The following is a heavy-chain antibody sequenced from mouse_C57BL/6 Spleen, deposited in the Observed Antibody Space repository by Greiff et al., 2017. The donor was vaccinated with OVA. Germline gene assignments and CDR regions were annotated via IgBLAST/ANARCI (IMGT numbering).Heavy chain of an antibody. Sequence: ESGPGLVKPSQSLSLTCSVTGYSITSGYYWNWIRQFPGNKMEWMGYISYDGSNNYNPSLKNRISITRDTSTNQFFLKLNSVTTEDTATYYCSREGDYVDAMDYWGQGTSVTVSS. D-gene: IGHD2-4*01. CDR2: ISYDGSN. J-gene: IGHJ4*01. CDR3: SREGDYVDAMDY. V-gene: IGHV3-6*01. CDR1: GYSITSGYY.